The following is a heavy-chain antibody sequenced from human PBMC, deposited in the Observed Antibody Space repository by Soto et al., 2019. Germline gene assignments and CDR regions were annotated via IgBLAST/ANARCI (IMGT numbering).Heavy chain of an antibody. CDR3: ARGGPLGARREDWFDP. CDR2: IYPGDSDT. D-gene: IGHD1-26*01. V-gene: IGHV5-51*01. Sequence: GESLKISCKSSGYSFTSYWIGWGRQIPGKGLEWMGIIYPGDSDTRYSPSFQGQVTISADKSISTAYLQWSSLKASDTAMYYCARGGPLGARREDWFDPWGQGTLVTVSS. CDR1: GYSFTSYW. J-gene: IGHJ5*02.